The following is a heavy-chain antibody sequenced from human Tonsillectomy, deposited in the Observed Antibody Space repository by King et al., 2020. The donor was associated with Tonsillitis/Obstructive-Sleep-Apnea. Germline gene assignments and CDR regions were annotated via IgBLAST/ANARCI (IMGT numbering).Heavy chain of an antibody. V-gene: IGHV4-34*01. CDR2: INHSGST. CDR3: ARGDIVVVVAANGYYYYMDV. D-gene: IGHD2-15*01. CDR1: GGSFIGYY. Sequence: VQLQQWGAGLLKPSETLSLTCAVYGGSFIGYYWSWIRQPPGKGLEWIGEINHSGSTNYNPSLKSRVTISVDTSKNRFSLNLCSVTAADTAVYYCARGDIVVVVAANGYYYYMDVWGKGTTVTVSS. J-gene: IGHJ6*03.